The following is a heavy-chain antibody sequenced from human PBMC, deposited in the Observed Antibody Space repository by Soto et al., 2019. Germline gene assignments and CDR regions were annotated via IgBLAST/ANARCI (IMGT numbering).Heavy chain of an antibody. D-gene: IGHD3-3*01. V-gene: IGHV1-18*01. CDR2: ISAYNGNT. Sequence: ASVKVSCKASGYTFTSYGISWVRQAPGQGLEWMGWISAYNGNTNYAQKLQGRVTMTTDTSTSTAYMELRSLRSDDTAVYYCARWYYDFWSGYPNFDYWGQGTLVTSPQ. CDR1: GYTFTSYG. J-gene: IGHJ4*02. CDR3: ARWYYDFWSGYPNFDY.